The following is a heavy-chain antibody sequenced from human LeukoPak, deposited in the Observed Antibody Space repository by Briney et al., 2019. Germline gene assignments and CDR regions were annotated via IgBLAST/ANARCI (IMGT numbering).Heavy chain of an antibody. CDR2: IRYDESDK. J-gene: IGHJ4*02. Sequence: PGGSLRLSCATSGFTFGHYGMHWVRQAPGRGLDWVAHIRYDESDKYYADSVKGRFTISRDISKNTVYLQMNSLRVEDTAVYYCAKDFNWAFDYWGQGTLVTVSS. CDR1: GFTFGHYG. D-gene: IGHD1-1*01. CDR3: AKDFNWAFDY. V-gene: IGHV3-30*02.